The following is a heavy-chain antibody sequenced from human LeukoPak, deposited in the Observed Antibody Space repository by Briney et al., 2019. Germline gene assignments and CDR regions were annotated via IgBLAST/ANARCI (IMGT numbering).Heavy chain of an antibody. V-gene: IGHV4-39*07. D-gene: IGHD2-21*02. CDR2: IYYSGST. CDR1: GGSISSSSYY. J-gene: IGHJ4*02. Sequence: PSETLSLTRTVSGGSISSSSYYWGWIRQPPGKGLEWIGSIYYSGSTYYNPSLKSRVTISVDTSKNQFSLKLSSVTAADTAVYYCARDETDWGQGTLVTVFS. CDR3: ARDETD.